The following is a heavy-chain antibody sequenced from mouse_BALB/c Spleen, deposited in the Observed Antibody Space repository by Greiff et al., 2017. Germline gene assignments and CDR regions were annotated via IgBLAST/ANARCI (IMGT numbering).Heavy chain of an antibody. CDR3: ARGIYYGNYDYAMDY. Sequence: VQLQGSGAELARPGASVKMSCKASGYTFTSYTMHWVKQRPGPGLEWIGYINPSSGYTNYNQKFKDKATLTADKSSSTAYMQLSSLTSEDSAVYYCARGIYYGNYDYAMDYWGQGTSVTVSS. D-gene: IGHD2-1*01. CDR2: INPSSGYT. V-gene: IGHV1-4*01. J-gene: IGHJ4*01. CDR1: GYTFTSYT.